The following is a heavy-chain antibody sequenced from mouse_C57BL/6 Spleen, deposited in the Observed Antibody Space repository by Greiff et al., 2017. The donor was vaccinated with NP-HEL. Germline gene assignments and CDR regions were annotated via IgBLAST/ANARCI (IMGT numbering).Heavy chain of an antibody. J-gene: IGHJ3*01. D-gene: IGHD1-1*01. CDR2: IYPGDGDT. Sequence: VQLQQSGPELVKPGASVKISCKASGYAFSSSWMNWVKQRPGKGLEWIGRIYPGDGDTNYNGKFKGKATLTADKSSSTAYMQLSSLTSEDSAVYFCAREYYGTWFAYWGQGTLVTVSA. CDR3: AREYYGTWFAY. CDR1: GYAFSSSW. V-gene: IGHV1-82*01.